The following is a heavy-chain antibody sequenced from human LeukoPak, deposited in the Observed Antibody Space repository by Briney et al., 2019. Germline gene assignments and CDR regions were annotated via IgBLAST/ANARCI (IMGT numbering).Heavy chain of an antibody. CDR1: GYTFTSNN. D-gene: IGHD2-2*01. CDR3: ARDRYCSSTSCPIRANWFDP. V-gene: IGHV1-8*01. CDR2: MNPNSGNT. Sequence: ASVKVSCKASGYTFTSNNINWVRQATGQGLEWMGWMNPNSGNTGYAQKFQGRVTMTRNTSISTAYMELSSPRSEDTAVYYCARDRYCSSTSCPIRANWFDPWGQGTLVTVSS. J-gene: IGHJ5*02.